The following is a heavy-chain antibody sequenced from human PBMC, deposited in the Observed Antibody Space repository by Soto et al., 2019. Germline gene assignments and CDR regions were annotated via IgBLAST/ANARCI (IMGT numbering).Heavy chain of an antibody. D-gene: IGHD6-6*01. V-gene: IGHV1-2*02. Sequence: EASVKVSCKASGYIFTDYYLHWVRQAPGQGLEYMGWINPNTGGTKYSQRFQGRVTMTGGTLLLNWLTSDDTAVYYCARSLSTIGARLDYWGQGTLVTVSS. CDR1: GYIFTDYY. J-gene: IGHJ4*01. CDR3: ARSLSTIGARLDY. CDR2: INPNTGGT.